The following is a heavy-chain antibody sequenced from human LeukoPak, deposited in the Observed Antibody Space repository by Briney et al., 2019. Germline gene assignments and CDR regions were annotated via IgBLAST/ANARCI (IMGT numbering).Heavy chain of an antibody. CDR2: MNPNSGNT. CDR1: GYTFTSYD. V-gene: IGHV1-8*01. D-gene: IGHD1-1*01. CDR3: ARGSQILERLDY. J-gene: IGHJ4*02. Sequence: ASVKVSCKASGYTFTSYDINWVRQATGQGLEWMGWMNPNSGNTGYAQKFQGRVTMTRNTSISTAYMELSRLRSDDTAVYYCARGSQILERLDYWGQGTLVTVSS.